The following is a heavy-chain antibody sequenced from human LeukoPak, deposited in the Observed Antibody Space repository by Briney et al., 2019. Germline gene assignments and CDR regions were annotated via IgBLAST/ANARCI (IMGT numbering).Heavy chain of an antibody. CDR2: INHSGST. Sequence: PSETLSLTCAVYGGSFSGYYWSWIRQPPGKGLEWIGEINHSGSTNYNPSLKGRVTISVDTSKNQFSLKLSSVTAADTAVYYCARGRFYYYGSGSYSRTFDPWGQGTLVTVSS. CDR3: ARGRFYYYGSGSYSRTFDP. V-gene: IGHV4-34*01. D-gene: IGHD3-10*01. CDR1: GGSFSGYY. J-gene: IGHJ5*02.